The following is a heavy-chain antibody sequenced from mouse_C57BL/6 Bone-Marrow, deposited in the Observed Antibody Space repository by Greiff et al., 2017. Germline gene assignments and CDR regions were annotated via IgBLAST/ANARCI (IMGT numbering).Heavy chain of an antibody. V-gene: IGHV5-4*01. J-gene: IGHJ2*01. Sequence: EVKLMESGGGLVKPGGSLKLSCAASGFTFSSYAMSWVRQTPEKRLEWVATISDGGSYTYYPDNVKGRFTISRDNAKNNLYLQMSHLKSEDTAMYYCARERGPCYAPDDWGQGTTLTVSS. CDR1: GFTFSSYA. D-gene: IGHD2-12*01. CDR3: ARERGPCYAPDD. CDR2: ISDGGSYT.